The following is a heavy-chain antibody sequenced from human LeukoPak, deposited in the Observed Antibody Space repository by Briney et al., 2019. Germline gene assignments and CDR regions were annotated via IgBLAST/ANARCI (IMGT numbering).Heavy chain of an antibody. CDR2: ISSRSSGI. V-gene: IGHV3-48*01. CDR3: AKNPPVLRFLTGYYYYMDV. CDR1: GFTFSTYS. Sequence: PGGSLRLSCAASGFTFSTYSMNWVRQAPGKGLEWVSYISSRSSGIYYADSVKGRFTISRDNAENSLYLQMNSLRAEDTAVYYCAKNPPVLRFLTGYYYYMDVWGKGTTVTVSS. J-gene: IGHJ6*03. D-gene: IGHD3-3*01.